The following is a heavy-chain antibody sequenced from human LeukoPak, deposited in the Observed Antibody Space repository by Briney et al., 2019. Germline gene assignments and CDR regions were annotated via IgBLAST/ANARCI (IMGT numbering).Heavy chain of an antibody. CDR2: FYSGGST. Sequence: GGSLSLSCAASGFTVSDNYMSRVRQAPGKGLERVSVFYSGGSTRYADSVKGRFTISRDNSKNTLYLQLNSLRAEDTAVYFCASSSWSSEYFHYWGQGTLVTVSS. D-gene: IGHD6-13*01. CDR1: GFTVSDNY. J-gene: IGHJ1*01. CDR3: ASSSWSSEYFHY. V-gene: IGHV3-66*01.